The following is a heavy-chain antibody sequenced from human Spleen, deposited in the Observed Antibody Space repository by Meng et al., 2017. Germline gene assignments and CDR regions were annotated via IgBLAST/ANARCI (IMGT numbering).Heavy chain of an antibody. Sequence: QVHLREWGAGLFTPSGTLSLPLFVSVGSFSGYYWSWIRQPPGQGLEWIGEINHSGSTNYNPSLESRATISVDTSQNNLSLKLSSVTAADSAVYYCARGPTTMAHDFDYWGQGTLVTVSS. V-gene: IGHV4-34*01. D-gene: IGHD4-11*01. CDR3: ARGPTTMAHDFDY. CDR2: INHSGST. CDR1: VGSFSGYY. J-gene: IGHJ4*02.